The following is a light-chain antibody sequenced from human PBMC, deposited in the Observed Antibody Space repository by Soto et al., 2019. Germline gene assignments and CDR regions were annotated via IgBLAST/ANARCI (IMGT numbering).Light chain of an antibody. CDR3: QQYSLFSPWT. CDR2: DAS. Sequence: DIQMTQSPSTLSASVGDRVTITCRASQNINMWLAWYEQKPGKALKLLIYDASSLQSGVPSRFGGSGSGTDFTLTIASLLPDDCATYFCQQYSLFSPWTCRQGTNVEI. V-gene: IGKV1-5*01. CDR1: QNINMW. J-gene: IGKJ1*01.